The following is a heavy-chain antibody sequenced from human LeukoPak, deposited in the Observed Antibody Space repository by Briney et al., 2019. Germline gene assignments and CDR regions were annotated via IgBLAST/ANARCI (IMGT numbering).Heavy chain of an antibody. J-gene: IGHJ6*02. CDR2: INLSGGST. D-gene: IGHD1-26*01. CDR1: GYTFTSYH. V-gene: IGHV1-46*01. Sequence: VASVKVSCKASGYTFTSYHMHWVRQAPGQGLEWMGKINLSGGSTTYAQKFQGRVTMTRDTSTSTVYMELSSLRSEDTAVYYCARYSGSYEVNYYYYYGVDVWGQGTTVTVSS. CDR3: ARYSGSYEVNYYYYYGVDV.